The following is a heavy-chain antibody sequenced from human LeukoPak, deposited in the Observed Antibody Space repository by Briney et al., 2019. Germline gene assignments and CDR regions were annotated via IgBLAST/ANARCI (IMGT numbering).Heavy chain of an antibody. Sequence: GGSLRLSCAASGFTFSSYSMNWVRQAPGKGLEWVSYISSSSSTIYYADSVKGRFTISRDNAKNSLYLQMNSLRAEDTAVYYCVAVPAAIVYWGQGTLVTVSS. CDR1: GFTFSSYS. CDR3: VAVPAAIVY. V-gene: IGHV3-48*01. CDR2: ISSSSSTI. J-gene: IGHJ4*02. D-gene: IGHD2-2*01.